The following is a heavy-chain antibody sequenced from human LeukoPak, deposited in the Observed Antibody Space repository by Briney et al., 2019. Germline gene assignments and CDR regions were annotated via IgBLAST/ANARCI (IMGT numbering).Heavy chain of an antibody. CDR2: INPNSGGT. CDR3: ARDKESVRGVIITGGVDP. J-gene: IGHJ5*02. D-gene: IGHD3-10*01. V-gene: IGHV1-2*02. CDR1: GYTFTGYY. Sequence: ASVKVSCKASGYTFTGYYMHWVRQAPGQGLEWMGWINPNSGGTNYAQKFQGRVTMTRDTSISTAYMELSRLRSDDTAVYYCARDKESVRGVIITGGVDPWGQGTLVTVSS.